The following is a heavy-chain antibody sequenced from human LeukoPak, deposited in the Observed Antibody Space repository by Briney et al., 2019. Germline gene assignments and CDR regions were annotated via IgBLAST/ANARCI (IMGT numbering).Heavy chain of an antibody. CDR2: IIPIFGTA. CDR3: ARRSYDYGDYDFDY. CDR1: GGTFSSYA. D-gene: IGHD4-17*01. V-gene: IGHV1-69*13. Sequence: GASVKVSCKASGGTFSSYAISWVRQAPGQGLEWMGGIIPIFGTANYAQKFQGRVTITADESTSAAYMELSSLRSEDTAVYYCARRSYDYGDYDFDYWGQGTLVTVSS. J-gene: IGHJ4*02.